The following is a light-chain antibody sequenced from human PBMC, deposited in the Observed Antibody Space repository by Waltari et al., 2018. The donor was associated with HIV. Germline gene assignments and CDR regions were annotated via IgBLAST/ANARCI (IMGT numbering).Light chain of an antibody. CDR1: SANIGNT. CDR3: AAWDDILSGWV. Sequence: QSVLTQPPSASGAPGQRVTISCSGSSANIGNTVYWYQQLPGTAPKVLIYRDNQRPSGVPDRCAGSRSGTSASLEVSGLRSEDEANYICAAWDDILSGWVFGGGTKLTVL. J-gene: IGLJ3*02. CDR2: RDN. V-gene: IGLV1-47*01.